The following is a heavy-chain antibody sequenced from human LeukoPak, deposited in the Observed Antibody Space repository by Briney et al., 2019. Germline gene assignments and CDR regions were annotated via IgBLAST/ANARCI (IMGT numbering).Heavy chain of an antibody. J-gene: IGHJ4*02. CDR1: GLTFSNSW. CDR3: ASTFPYCSAGSCAL. CDR2: IDQGGSHG. V-gene: IGHV3-7*01. Sequence: PGGSLRLSCVASGLTFSNSWMPWVRQAPGKGLEWVGNIDQGGSHGNYVDSVKGRFTISRDNAKNSLYLQMDSLRAEDTAIYYCASTFPYCSAGSCALGGQGTLVTVSS. D-gene: IGHD2-15*01.